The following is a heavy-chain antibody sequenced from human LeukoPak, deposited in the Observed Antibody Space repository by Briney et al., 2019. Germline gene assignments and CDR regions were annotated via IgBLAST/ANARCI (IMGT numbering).Heavy chain of an antibody. D-gene: IGHD4/OR15-4a*01. J-gene: IGHJ3*02. V-gene: IGHV3-7*03. Sequence: GGSLRLSCAASEFTFSDYYMSWIRQAPGKGLEWVANIKQDGSEKYYVDSVKGRFTISRDNAKNSLYLQMNSLRAEDTAMYYCARYLTIVSGFDIWGQGTMVTVSS. CDR2: IKQDGSEK. CDR1: EFTFSDYY. CDR3: ARYLTIVSGFDI.